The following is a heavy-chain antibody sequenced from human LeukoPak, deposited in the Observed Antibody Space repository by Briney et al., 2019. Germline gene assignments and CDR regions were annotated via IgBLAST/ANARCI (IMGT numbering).Heavy chain of an antibody. V-gene: IGHV4-61*02. CDR2: IYTSGST. CDR1: GGFISSGSYY. J-gene: IGHJ4*02. CDR3: AREIYGDYGAFDY. D-gene: IGHD4-17*01. Sequence: SETLSLTCTVSGGFISSGSYYWSWIRQPAGKGLEWIGRIYTSGSTNYNPSLKSRVTISVDTSKNQFSLKLSSVTAADTAVYYCAREIYGDYGAFDYWGQGTLVTVSS.